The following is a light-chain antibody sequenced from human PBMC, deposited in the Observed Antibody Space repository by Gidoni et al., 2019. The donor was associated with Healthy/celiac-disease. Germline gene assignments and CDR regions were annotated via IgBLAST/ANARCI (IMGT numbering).Light chain of an antibody. V-gene: IGLV1-51*02. CDR1: SSNIGNNY. J-gene: IGLJ2*01. CDR2: ENN. CDR3: GTWDSSLSVV. Sequence: QSVLTQPPSVSAAPGQKVTISCSGSSSNIGNNYVSWYQQLPGTAPKLLIYENNKRSSGIPDRFSGSKSGTSATLGITGLQTGDEADYYCGTWDSSLSVVFGGGTKL.